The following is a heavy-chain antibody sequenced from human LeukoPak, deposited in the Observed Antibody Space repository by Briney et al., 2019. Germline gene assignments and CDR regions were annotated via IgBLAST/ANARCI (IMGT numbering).Heavy chain of an antibody. Sequence: GASVKVSCKTSVYTFTNYYVHWVRQAPGQGLEWMGYIIPDSGGADYDQRFQGRVTMTRDKSISTVYMELSSLRSDDTAVYYCSTEDKYCGGANCGKYWGQGTLVTVSS. CDR3: STEDKYCGGANCGKY. D-gene: IGHD2-21*01. V-gene: IGHV1-2*02. CDR1: VYTFTNYY. J-gene: IGHJ4*02. CDR2: IIPDSGGA.